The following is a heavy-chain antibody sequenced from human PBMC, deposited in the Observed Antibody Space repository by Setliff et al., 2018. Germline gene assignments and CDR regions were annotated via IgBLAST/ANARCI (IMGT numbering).Heavy chain of an antibody. D-gene: IGHD3-3*01. CDR1: GGSISGASIRSYY. V-gene: IGHV4-4*09. CDR3: ARMSGFQYMDV. Sequence: SETLSLTCTVSGGSISGASIRSYYWSWIRQPPGKGLEWLGQIYTSWSTNYNPSLKGRATLSIDASKRQFSLKLTSVTAADTAVYYCARMSGFQYMDVWGKGTTVTVSS. J-gene: IGHJ6*03. CDR2: IYTSWST.